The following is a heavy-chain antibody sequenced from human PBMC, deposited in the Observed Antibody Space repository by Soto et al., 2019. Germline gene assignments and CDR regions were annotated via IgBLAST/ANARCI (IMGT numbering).Heavy chain of an antibody. Sequence: ASVKVSCKASGYTFTSYAMHWVRQAPGQRLEWMGWINAGNGNTKYSQKFQGRVTITRDTSASTAYMELSSLRSEDTAVYYCARDGRLLYHHYYMVVWGKGTTVTVAS. D-gene: IGHD3-16*01. CDR2: INAGNGNT. CDR3: ARDGRLLYHHYYMVV. J-gene: IGHJ6*03. V-gene: IGHV1-3*01. CDR1: GYTFTSYA.